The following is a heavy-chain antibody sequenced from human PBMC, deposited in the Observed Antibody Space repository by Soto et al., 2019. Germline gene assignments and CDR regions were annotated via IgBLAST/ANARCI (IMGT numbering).Heavy chain of an antibody. Sequence: QVQLQESGPGLVKPSGTLSLTCAVSGGSISSSNWWSWVRQPPGKGLEWIGEIYHSGSTNYNPSLNSRVTTSVDKSKNQFSLKLSSVTAADTAVYYCAKEIAVAGTGLDLFDYWGQGTLVTVSS. D-gene: IGHD6-19*01. CDR1: GGSISSSNW. J-gene: IGHJ4*02. V-gene: IGHV4-4*02. CDR2: IYHSGST. CDR3: AKEIAVAGTGLDLFDY.